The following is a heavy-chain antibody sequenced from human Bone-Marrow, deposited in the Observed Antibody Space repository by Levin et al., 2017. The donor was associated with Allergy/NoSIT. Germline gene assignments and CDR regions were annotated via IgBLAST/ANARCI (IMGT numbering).Heavy chain of an antibody. CDR3: ARMYYDFWTGYVMGYMDI. J-gene: IGHJ6*03. CDR2: ISNTAFDI. CDR1: GFTFDSYE. V-gene: IGHV3-48*03. D-gene: IGHD3-3*01. Sequence: GESLKISCAASGFTFDSYEMNWVRQAPGKGLEWVSYISNTAFDIYYADSVKGRFTVSRDNSKNILYLQMNNLRAEDTAIYYCARMYYDFWTGYVMGYMDIWGKGTTVTVSS.